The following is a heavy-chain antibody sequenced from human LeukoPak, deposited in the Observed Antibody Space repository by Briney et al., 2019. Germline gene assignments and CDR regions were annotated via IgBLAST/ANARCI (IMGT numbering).Heavy chain of an antibody. CDR1: GGSFSDYY. J-gene: IGHJ6*02. CDR3: ARRAYYYGSGSYYTSLSGMDV. CDR2: INHSGST. V-gene: IGHV4-34*01. D-gene: IGHD3-10*01. Sequence: SETLSLTCAVYGGSFSDYYWIWIRQPPGKGLEWIGEINHSGSTNYNPSLESRVTISVDTSKNQFSLKLSSVTAADTAVYYCARRAYYYGSGSYYTSLSGMDVWGQGTTVTVSS.